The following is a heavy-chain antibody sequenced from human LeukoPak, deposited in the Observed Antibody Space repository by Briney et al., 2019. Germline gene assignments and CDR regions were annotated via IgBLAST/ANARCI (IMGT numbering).Heavy chain of an antibody. CDR1: GSSFTTYW. D-gene: IGHD5-12*01. CDR3: ARGAGYSGYDSGRVDI. V-gene: IGHV5-51*01. J-gene: IGHJ3*02. CDR2: IYPGDSDT. Sequence: MTGESLKISCTGSGSSFTTYWIAWVRQVPGKGLEWMGIIYPGDSDTRYSPSFQGQVTISVDKSISTAYLQWSSLKASDTAMYYCARGAGYSGYDSGRVDIWGQGTMVTVSS.